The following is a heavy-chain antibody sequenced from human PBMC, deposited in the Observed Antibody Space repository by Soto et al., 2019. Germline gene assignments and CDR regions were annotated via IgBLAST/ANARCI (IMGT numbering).Heavy chain of an antibody. Sequence: QVQLEQSGAEVKKPGASVKVSCKASGYTFTSYGISWVRQAPGQGLEWMGWISAYNGKTNYAQKLQGRVTMTTDTSTSTAYMEPRSLRSADTAVYYCARLTMAQDAFDIWGQWTMVTVSS. CDR3: ARLTMAQDAFDI. D-gene: IGHD3-10*01. CDR1: GYTFTSYG. J-gene: IGHJ3*02. CDR2: ISAYNGKT. V-gene: IGHV1-18*01.